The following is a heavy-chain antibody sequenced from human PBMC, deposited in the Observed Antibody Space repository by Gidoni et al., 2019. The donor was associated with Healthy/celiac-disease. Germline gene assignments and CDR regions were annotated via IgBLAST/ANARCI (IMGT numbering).Heavy chain of an antibody. CDR1: CGSIRSGVYS. D-gene: IGHD2-15*01. Sequence: QLQLQESGSGLVKPSQTLSLTCAVSCGSIRSGVYSWSWIRQPTGKGLEWIRYSYDSGSTYYNPSLKSRVTISADRSKNQFSLKLSSVTAADTAVDYCARVQRRYCSGGSCYGVWFDPWGQGTLVTVSS. J-gene: IGHJ5*02. V-gene: IGHV4-30-2*01. CDR2: SYDSGST. CDR3: ARVQRRYCSGGSCYGVWFDP.